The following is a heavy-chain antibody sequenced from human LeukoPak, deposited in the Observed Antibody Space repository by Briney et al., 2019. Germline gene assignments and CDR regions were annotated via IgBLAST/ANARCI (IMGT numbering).Heavy chain of an antibody. D-gene: IGHD1-7*01. Sequence: ASVKVSCKASGYTFTSYGISWVRQAPGQGLEWMGWMNPNSGNTGYAQRLQGRVTMTRNTSISTAYMELSSLRSEDTAVYYCARNYWGYYGMDVWGQGTTVTVSS. CDR1: GYTFTSYG. CDR3: ARNYWGYYGMDV. J-gene: IGHJ6*02. CDR2: MNPNSGNT. V-gene: IGHV1-8*02.